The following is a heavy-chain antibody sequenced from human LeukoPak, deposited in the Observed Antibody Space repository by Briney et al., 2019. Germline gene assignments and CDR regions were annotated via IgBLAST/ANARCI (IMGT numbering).Heavy chain of an antibody. V-gene: IGHV4-34*01. CDR1: GGSFSGYY. CDR2: INHSGST. CDR3: AREYGRGLDDFWSGYYTGPWYFDY. Sequence: SETLSLTCAVYGGSFSGYYWSWIRQPPGKGLEWIGEINHSGSTNYNPSPKSRVTISVDTSKNQFSLKLSSVTAADTAVYYCAREYGRGLDDFWSGYYTGPWYFDYWGQGTLVTVSS. D-gene: IGHD3-3*01. J-gene: IGHJ4*02.